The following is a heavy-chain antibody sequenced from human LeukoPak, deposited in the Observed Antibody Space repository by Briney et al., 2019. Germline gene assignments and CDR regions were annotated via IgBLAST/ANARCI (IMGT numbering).Heavy chain of an antibody. CDR2: VYYTGRT. CDR3: ARDSSTVTTRHIEN. J-gene: IGHJ4*02. CDR1: GGSINNYY. D-gene: IGHD4-17*01. V-gene: IGHV4-59*01. Sequence: SETLSLSCTVSGGSINNYYWTWIRQPPGKGLECIGYVYYTGRTYYNPSLKSRVTISVDTSKNQFSLKLNSVTAADTAVYYCARDSSTVTTRHIENWGQRTLVTVSS.